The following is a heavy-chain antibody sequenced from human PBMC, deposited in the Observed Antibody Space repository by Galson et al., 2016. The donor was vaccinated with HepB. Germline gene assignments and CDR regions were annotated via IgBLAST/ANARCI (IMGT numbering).Heavy chain of an antibody. J-gene: IGHJ4*02. V-gene: IGHV3-49*03. D-gene: IGHD5-12*01. CDR1: GFTFGDYA. CDR3: TRELHDNSAYDVFDY. CDR2: LRSKGYGGTT. Sequence: SLRLSCAGSGFTFGDYAVSWFRQAPGKGLEWVGCLRSKGYGGTTDYAASVKGRFTISRDDSKSIAYLKMNSLKTEDTAVYYCTRELHDNSAYDVFDYWGQGTLVTVSS.